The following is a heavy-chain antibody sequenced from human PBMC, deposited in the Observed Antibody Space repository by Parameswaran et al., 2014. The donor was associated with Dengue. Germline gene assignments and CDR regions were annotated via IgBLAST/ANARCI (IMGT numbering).Heavy chain of an antibody. Sequence: WVRQAPGQGLQWMGWINPYSGDTNYAQNFQDRVTMTRDTSISTAYMELSRLRSDDTAVYYCARGRGYCSGDSCSLPLFFFDYWGQGTLVTVSS. CDR3: ARGRGYCSGDSCSLPLFFFDY. V-gene: IGHV1-2*02. J-gene: IGHJ4*02. D-gene: IGHD2-15*01. CDR2: INPYSGDT.